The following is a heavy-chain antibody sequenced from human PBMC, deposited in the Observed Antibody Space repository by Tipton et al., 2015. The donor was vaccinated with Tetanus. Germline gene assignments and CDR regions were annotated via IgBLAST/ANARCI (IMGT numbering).Heavy chain of an antibody. CDR2: IYPGDSDT. CDR3: ARAHCTDGVCNFDF. Sequence: VQLVQSGGEVKKPGESLKISCKGSGYIFTNHWIGWVRQKPGKGLEWMGIIYPGDSDTRYSPSFQGQVTISVVKSINTAYLQWSSLKASDTSVFYCARAHCTDGVCNFDFWGQGALVTVAS. CDR1: GYIFTNHW. V-gene: IGHV5-51*01. J-gene: IGHJ4*02. D-gene: IGHD2-8*01.